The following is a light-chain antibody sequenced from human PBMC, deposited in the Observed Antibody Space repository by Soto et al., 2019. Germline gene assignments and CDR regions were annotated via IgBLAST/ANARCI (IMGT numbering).Light chain of an antibody. J-gene: IGLJ1*01. CDR1: SSDVGGYNY. CDR3: SSYAGSNNLDV. Sequence: QSALTQPASVSGSPGQSIPISCTGTSSDVGGYNYVSWYQQHPGKAPKLMIYEVSKRPSGVPDRFSGSKSGNTASLTVSGLQAEDEADYYCSSYAGSNNLDVFGTGTKVTVL. V-gene: IGLV2-8*01. CDR2: EVS.